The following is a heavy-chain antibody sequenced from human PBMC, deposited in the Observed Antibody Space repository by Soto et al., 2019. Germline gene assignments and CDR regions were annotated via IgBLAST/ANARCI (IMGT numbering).Heavy chain of an antibody. Sequence: EVQLLESGGGLVQPGGSLRLSCAASGFTVSGYAMSWVRQAPGKGLEWVSGISGSGGSTYSADSVKGRFTISRDNSKNTLYVQMNSLRAEDTAVYHCAKGSSSFSSSSGAAPGLFNYWGQGTLVTVSS. CDR1: GFTVSGYA. CDR3: AKGSSSFSSSSGAAPGLFNY. J-gene: IGHJ4*02. CDR2: ISGSGGST. D-gene: IGHD6-6*01. V-gene: IGHV3-23*01.